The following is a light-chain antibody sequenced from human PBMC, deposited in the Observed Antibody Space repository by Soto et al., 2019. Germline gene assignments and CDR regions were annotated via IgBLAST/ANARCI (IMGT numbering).Light chain of an antibody. Sequence: QSALTQPASVSGSPGQSITISCVGTSGDIGDYNYVSWYQQHPGKVPKVIIYDVSNRPSGVSYRFSGTKSGNTASLTVSGLQAADEADDYCCSYTRSGTLIFGTGTKLTVL. CDR3: CSYTRSGTLI. V-gene: IGLV2-14*01. CDR2: DVS. CDR1: SGDIGDYNY. J-gene: IGLJ1*01.